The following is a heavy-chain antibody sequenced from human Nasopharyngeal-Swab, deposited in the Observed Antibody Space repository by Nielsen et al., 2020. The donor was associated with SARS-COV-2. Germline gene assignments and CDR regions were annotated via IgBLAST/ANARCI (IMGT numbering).Heavy chain of an antibody. D-gene: IGHD3/OR15-3a*01. CDR1: GGSISGYY. V-gene: IGHV4-38-2*02. CDR3: ARRYGGWTGSYYYYMDV. Sequence: SETLSLTCTVSGGSISGYYWGWIRQPPGKGLEWIGSIYHSGSTYYNPSLKSRVTISVDTSKNQFSLKLSSVTAADTAVYYCARRYGGWTGSYYYYMDVWGKGTTVTVSS. CDR2: IYHSGST. J-gene: IGHJ6*03.